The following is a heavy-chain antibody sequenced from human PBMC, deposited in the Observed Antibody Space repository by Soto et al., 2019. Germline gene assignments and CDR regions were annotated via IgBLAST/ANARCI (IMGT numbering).Heavy chain of an antibody. CDR2: ISGSGGST. D-gene: IGHD3-10*02. J-gene: IGHJ4*02. V-gene: IGHV3-23*01. Sequence: GGSLRLSCAASGFTFSSYAMSWVRQAPGKGLEWVSAISGSGGSTYYADSVKGRFTISRDNSKNTLYLQMNSLRAEDTAVYYCAKDPSRFGELSLPFVYWGQGTLVTVSS. CDR1: GFTFSSYA. CDR3: AKDPSRFGELSLPFVY.